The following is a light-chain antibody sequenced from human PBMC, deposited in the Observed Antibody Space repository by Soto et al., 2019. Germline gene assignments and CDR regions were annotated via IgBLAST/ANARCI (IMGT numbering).Light chain of an antibody. CDR1: SSNIGRHA. CDR2: DNY. Sequence: QSVLTQPPSASATPGQRVTISCSGTSSNIGRHAVNWYQQLPGTAPRLLIYDNYQRPSGVPDRFSGSKSGTSASLAISGLQSEDEADYYCATWDGSPNGRAVFGRGTKVTVL. V-gene: IGLV1-44*01. J-gene: IGLJ3*02. CDR3: ATWDGSPNGRAV.